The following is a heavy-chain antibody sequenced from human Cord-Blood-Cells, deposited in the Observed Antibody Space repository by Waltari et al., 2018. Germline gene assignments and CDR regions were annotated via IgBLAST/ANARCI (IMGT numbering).Heavy chain of an antibody. CDR1: GFTFSSYG. J-gene: IGHJ5*02. V-gene: IGHV3-30*18. Sequence: QVQLVESGGGVVQPGRSLRLSCAASGFTFSSYGMHWVRPAPGKGLEWVAVISYDGSNKYYADSVKGRFTISRDNSKNTLYLQMNSLRAEDTAVYYCAKDRQYQLLYWFDPWGQGTLVTVSS. D-gene: IGHD2-2*01. CDR2: ISYDGSNK. CDR3: AKDRQYQLLYWFDP.